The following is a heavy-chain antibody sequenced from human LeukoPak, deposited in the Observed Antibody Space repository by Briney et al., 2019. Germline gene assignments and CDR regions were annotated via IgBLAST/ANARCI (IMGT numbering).Heavy chain of an antibody. Sequence: GRSLRLSCAASGFTFSSYGMRWVRQAPGKGLEWVAVISYDGSNKYYADSVKGRFTISRDNSKNTLYLQMNSLRAEDTAVYYCAKELVYYDSSGYYEGDYWGQGTLVTVSS. CDR1: GFTFSSYG. V-gene: IGHV3-30*18. CDR3: AKELVYYDSSGYYEGDY. CDR2: ISYDGSNK. D-gene: IGHD3-22*01. J-gene: IGHJ4*02.